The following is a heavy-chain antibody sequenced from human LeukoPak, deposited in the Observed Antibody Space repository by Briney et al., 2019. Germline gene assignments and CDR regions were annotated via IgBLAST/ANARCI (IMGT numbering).Heavy chain of an antibody. D-gene: IGHD6-6*01. CDR3: ARDRRSYYYYYGMDV. CDR1: GGSISSYY. Sequence: SETLSLTCTVSGGSISSYYWSWIRQPPGKGLEWIGYIYYSGSTNYNPSLKSRVTISVDTSKNQFSLKLSSATAADTAVYYCARDRRSYYYYYGMDVWGQGTTVTVSS. V-gene: IGHV4-59*01. CDR2: IYYSGST. J-gene: IGHJ6*02.